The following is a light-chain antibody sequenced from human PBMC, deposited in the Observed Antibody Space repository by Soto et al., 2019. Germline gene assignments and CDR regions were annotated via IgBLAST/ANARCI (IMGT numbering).Light chain of an antibody. V-gene: IGKV1-5*01. CDR1: QSISEF. CDR3: QQYGDYPLT. J-gene: IGKJ4*01. CDR2: DAS. Sequence: DIQMTQSPSTLSASVGDRVTIACRASQSISEFLAWYQRKPGQAPELLIYDASNLETGVPSRFSGSGSGTEFTLTITSLQPEDFASYYCQQYGDYPLTFGGGTRVEIK.